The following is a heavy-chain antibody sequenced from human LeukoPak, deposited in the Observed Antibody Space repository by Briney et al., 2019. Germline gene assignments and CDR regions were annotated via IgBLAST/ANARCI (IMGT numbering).Heavy chain of an antibody. Sequence: GGSLRLSCAVSGFSFSAFAMHWVRQAPGKGLGWVAVISYDGGTQFYADSVKGRFTISRDNSKNTLYLQMNTLRPEDTAVYYCARAILVVITEIDYWGQGTLVTVSS. J-gene: IGHJ4*02. D-gene: IGHD3-22*01. CDR2: ISYDGGTQ. CDR3: ARAILVVITEIDY. V-gene: IGHV3-30-3*01. CDR1: GFSFSAFA.